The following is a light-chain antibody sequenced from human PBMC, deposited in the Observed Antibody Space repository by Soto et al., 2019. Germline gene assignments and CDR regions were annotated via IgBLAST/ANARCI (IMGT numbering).Light chain of an antibody. CDR2: EGN. V-gene: IGLV2-23*01. J-gene: IGLJ1*01. Sequence: QSALTQPASVSGSPGQSITISCTGTSSDVGSYNLVSWYQQHPGKAPKLMIYEGNKRPSGVSNRFSASKSANTASLTISGLQTEDEGDYYCCSYAGTNTVVFGPGTKLTVL. CDR1: SSDVGSYNL. CDR3: CSYAGTNTVV.